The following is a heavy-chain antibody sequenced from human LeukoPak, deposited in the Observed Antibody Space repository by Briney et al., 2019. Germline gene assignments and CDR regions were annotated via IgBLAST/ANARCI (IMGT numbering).Heavy chain of an antibody. CDR2: ISGSGSNT. J-gene: IGHJ4*02. CDR1: GFTFSSYA. CDR3: ARDGYYYDSSGYQVSVFDY. D-gene: IGHD3-22*01. Sequence: GGSLGLSCAASGFTFSSYAMSWVRQAPGKGLEWVSGISGSGSNTYYADSVKGRFTISRDNAKNSLYLQMNSLRAEDTAVYYCARDGYYYDSSGYQVSVFDYWGQGTLVTVSS. V-gene: IGHV3-23*01.